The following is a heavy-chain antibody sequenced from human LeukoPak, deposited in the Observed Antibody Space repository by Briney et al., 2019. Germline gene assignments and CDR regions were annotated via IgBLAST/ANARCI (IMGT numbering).Heavy chain of an antibody. V-gene: IGHV3-30*18. Sequence: GSLRLSCAASECYFSRYGMHWVRQAPGTGLEWVAVISYDATNKYYADSVKGRFTISRDHSKNTPYLQIDSLRIDDTAVYYCAKERWGVSSGLGSWGQGTLVIVSS. CDR1: ECYFSRYG. D-gene: IGHD3-16*02. CDR3: AKERWGVSSGLGS. CDR2: ISYDATNK. J-gene: IGHJ4*02.